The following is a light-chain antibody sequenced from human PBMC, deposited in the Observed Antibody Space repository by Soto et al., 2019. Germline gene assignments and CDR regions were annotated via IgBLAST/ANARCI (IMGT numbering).Light chain of an antibody. V-gene: IGLV2-23*01. J-gene: IGLJ3*02. CDR1: SSDVGSYNN. CDR2: EGS. Sequence: QSALTQPASVSGSPGQSITISCTGTSSDVGSYNNVSWYQQYPGKAPKLMIYEGSKRPSGVSNRFSGSKSGNTASLTISGLQAEDEADYYCCSYAGSSTWVFGGGTKLTVL. CDR3: CSYAGSSTWV.